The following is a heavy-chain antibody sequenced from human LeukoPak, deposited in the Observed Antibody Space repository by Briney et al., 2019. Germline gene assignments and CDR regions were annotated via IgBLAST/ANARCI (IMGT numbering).Heavy chain of an antibody. D-gene: IGHD6-19*01. J-gene: IGHJ4*02. Sequence: SETLSLTCTDPVGSIISSYWRSIRQPPGKGLEWIGYIYYSGSTNYNPSFKSRVAISVDTSKNQFSLKLSSVTVADTAVYYCATWGIAEAGTLDYCGQGTLVTVST. CDR2: IYYSGST. CDR3: ATWGIAEAGTLDY. CDR1: VGSIISSY. V-gene: IGHV4-59*08.